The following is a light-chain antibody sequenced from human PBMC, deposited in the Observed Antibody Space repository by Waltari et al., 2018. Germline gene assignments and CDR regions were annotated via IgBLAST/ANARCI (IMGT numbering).Light chain of an antibody. V-gene: IGLV2-11*01. Sequence: QSALTQPRSVSGSPGHPVNISCTGISSDVGCCNYASWYQQHPGKAPKLMIYDVSKRPSGVPDRFSGSKSGNTASLTISGLQAEDEADYYCCSYVGSYTWVFGGGTKLTVL. CDR3: CSYVGSYTWV. CDR1: SSDVGCCNY. CDR2: DVS. J-gene: IGLJ3*02.